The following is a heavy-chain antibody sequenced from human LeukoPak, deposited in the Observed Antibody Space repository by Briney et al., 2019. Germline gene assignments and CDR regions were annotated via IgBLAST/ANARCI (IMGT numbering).Heavy chain of an antibody. J-gene: IGHJ4*02. D-gene: IGHD3-22*01. Sequence: GGSLRLSCAASGFTFNEYAMYWVRQAPGKGLEWVSNINWNSRSITYADSVKGRFTISRDNAKNSLYLQMNSLRPEDTALYYCVKDLHYYDGSGLVHYWGQGTLVTVSS. CDR3: VKDLHYYDGSGLVHY. CDR1: GFTFNEYA. CDR2: INWNSRSI. V-gene: IGHV3-9*01.